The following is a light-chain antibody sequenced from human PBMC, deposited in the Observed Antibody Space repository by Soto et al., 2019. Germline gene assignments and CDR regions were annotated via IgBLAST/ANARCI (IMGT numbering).Light chain of an antibody. J-gene: IGKJ1*01. CDR2: KVS. CDR3: MQSTHWPRT. V-gene: IGKV2-30*01. Sequence: DVVMTQSPLSLPVTLGQPASISCRSSQSLIYSDGNTYLNWFQQRPGQSPRRLIHKVSNRDSGVPDRFSGSGSGTDFTLEISRVEAEDVGLYYCMQSTHWPRTFDQGTKVEIK. CDR1: QSLIYSDGNTY.